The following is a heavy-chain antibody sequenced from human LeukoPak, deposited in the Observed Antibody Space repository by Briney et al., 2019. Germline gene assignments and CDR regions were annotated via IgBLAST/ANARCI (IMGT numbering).Heavy chain of an antibody. J-gene: IGHJ4*02. D-gene: IGHD2-2*01. V-gene: IGHV4-59*01. CDR2: VYYSGNS. CDR1: GDSIRNYY. CDR3: ARGAAQLPTYYFDN. Sequence: SETLSLTCTVSGDSIRNYYWNWIRQPPGKGLEWIGYVYYSGNSNYNPSLKSRVTISVDTSKNQFSLKLTSVTAADTAVYYCARGAAQLPTYYFDNWGQGTLVTVSS.